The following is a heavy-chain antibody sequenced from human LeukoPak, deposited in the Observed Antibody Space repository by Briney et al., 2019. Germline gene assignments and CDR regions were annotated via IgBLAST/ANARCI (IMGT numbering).Heavy chain of an antibody. CDR2: INHSGST. CDR1: GGSFSGYY. J-gene: IGHJ4*02. V-gene: IGHV4-34*01. D-gene: IGHD3-9*01. CDR3: ATNYDILTGPADY. Sequence: SETLSLTCAVSGGSFSGYYWSWIRQPPGKGLEWIGEINHSGSTNYNPSLKSRVTISVDTSKNQFSLKLSSVTAADTAVYYCATNYDILTGPADYWGQGTLVTVSS.